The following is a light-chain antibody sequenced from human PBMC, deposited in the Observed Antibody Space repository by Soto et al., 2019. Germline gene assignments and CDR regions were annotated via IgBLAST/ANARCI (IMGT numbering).Light chain of an antibody. CDR2: DVS. Sequence: AIQLTQSPSSLSASVGDRVTITCRASQGISSALAWYQQKPGKSPNLLIYDVSSFESGVPSRFSGSGSGTDFTLTISSLQPEDVSTYYCQQFNTYPALTFGGGTKVEIK. CDR1: QGISSA. J-gene: IGKJ4*01. V-gene: IGKV1-13*02. CDR3: QQFNTYPALT.